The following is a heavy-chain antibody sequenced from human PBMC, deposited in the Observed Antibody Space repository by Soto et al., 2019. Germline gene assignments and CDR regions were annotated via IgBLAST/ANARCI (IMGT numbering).Heavy chain of an antibody. V-gene: IGHV6-1*01. Sequence: PSQTLSLTCAISGDSVSSNSAAWNWIRQSPSRGLEWLGRTYYRSKWYNDYAVPVKSRITINPDTSKNQFSLQLNSATPEDTAVYYCARDLIWVGSSPGARYYFDYWGQGTLVTVSS. J-gene: IGHJ4*02. CDR3: ARDLIWVGSSPGARYYFDY. CDR1: GDSVSSNSAA. CDR2: TYYRSKWYN. D-gene: IGHD6-6*01.